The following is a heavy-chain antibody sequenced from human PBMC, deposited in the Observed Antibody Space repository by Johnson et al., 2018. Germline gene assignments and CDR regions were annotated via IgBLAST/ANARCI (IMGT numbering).Heavy chain of an antibody. Sequence: QVQLQESGPGLVKPSETLSLTCTVSGGSISSYYWSWIRQPPGKGLEWMGYIYYSGSTNDNPSLKSRVTITVDTSKNQFSLKLSPVTAADTAVYYCARDFKESFDSWGQGTMVTVSS. CDR3: ARDFKESFDS. CDR2: IYYSGST. V-gene: IGHV4-59*01. J-gene: IGHJ3*02. CDR1: GGSISSYY.